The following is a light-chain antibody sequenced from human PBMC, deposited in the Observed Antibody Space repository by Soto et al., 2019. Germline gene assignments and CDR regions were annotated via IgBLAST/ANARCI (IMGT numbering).Light chain of an antibody. CDR2: GES. J-gene: IGKJ5*01. Sequence: VMTQSPATLSVSPGERATLSCRASQSVSSNLAWYQQKPGQAPRILIYGESTRATGIPDRLSGSGSGTELNLTISRLQSEDFAVYYCQQYNNWPITCGQGTRLEIK. CDR1: QSVSSN. CDR3: QQYNNWPIT. V-gene: IGKV3-15*01.